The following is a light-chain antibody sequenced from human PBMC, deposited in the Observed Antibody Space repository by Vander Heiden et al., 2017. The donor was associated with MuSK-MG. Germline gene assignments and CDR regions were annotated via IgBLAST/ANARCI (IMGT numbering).Light chain of an antibody. CDR2: EVS. Sequence: QSALTPPASVSVAPGQPITLSCTGTSSDVGGYNYVSWYQQHPGKDPKLRSDEVSNWPSGVSNRVSGSKSGKKDYLTISGLQAEDEADYYCRSYTRSRTWVVGAGNKLSV. CDR1: SSDVGGYNY. J-gene: IGLJ3*02. CDR3: RSYTRSRTWV. V-gene: IGLV2-14*01.